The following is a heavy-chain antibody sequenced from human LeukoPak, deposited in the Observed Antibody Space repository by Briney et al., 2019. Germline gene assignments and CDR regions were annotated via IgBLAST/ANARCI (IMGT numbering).Heavy chain of an antibody. CDR1: GGSLSTSYY. J-gene: IGHJ4*02. CDR2: IHISGIT. Sequence: SETLSLTCTVSGGSLSTSYYWTWIRQPAGKGLEWIGRIHISGITNYTPSLKSRVTISVDTSKNQFSLKLNSVTAADTAVYYCARQSRGIAVAGLDYWGQGILVTVSS. CDR3: ARQSRGIAVAGLDY. V-gene: IGHV4-4*07. D-gene: IGHD6-19*01.